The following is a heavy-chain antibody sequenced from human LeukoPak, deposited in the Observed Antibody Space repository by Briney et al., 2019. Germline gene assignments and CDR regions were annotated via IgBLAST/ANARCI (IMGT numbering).Heavy chain of an antibody. CDR1: GFTFSSYA. J-gene: IGHJ6*02. V-gene: IGHV3-30-3*01. CDR3: ARDGTPYGSGSYYNYGMDV. D-gene: IGHD3-10*01. Sequence: EGSLRLSCAASGFTFSSYAMHWVRQAPGKGPEWVAVISYDGSNKYYADSVKGRFTISRDNSKNTLYLQMNSLRAEDTAVYYCARDGTPYGSGSYYNYGMDVWGQGTTVTVSS. CDR2: ISYDGSNK.